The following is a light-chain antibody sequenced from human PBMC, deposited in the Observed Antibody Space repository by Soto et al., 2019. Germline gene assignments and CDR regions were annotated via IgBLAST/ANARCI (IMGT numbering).Light chain of an antibody. CDR3: SSYTSSGTYV. CDR2: EVS. J-gene: IGLJ1*01. CDR1: SSDFGGYGS. Sequence: QSVLTQPASVSGPPGQSITISCTGTSSDFGGYGSVSWYQQHPGKAPKLMIYEVSNRPSGVSNRFSGSKSGNTASLTISGLQAEDDADYYCSSYTSSGTYVFGTGTKVTV. V-gene: IGLV2-14*01.